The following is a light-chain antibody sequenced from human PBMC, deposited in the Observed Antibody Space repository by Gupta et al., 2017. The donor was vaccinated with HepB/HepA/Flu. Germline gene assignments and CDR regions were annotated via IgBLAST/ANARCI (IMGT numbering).Light chain of an antibody. CDR2: DAS. V-gene: IGKV1-33*01. CDR1: QDISNY. J-gene: IGKJ4*01. CDR3: QQYDNLPLT. Sequence: DIQMTQSPSSLSASVGDRVTITCQASQDISNYLNWYQQKPGKATKLLIYDASNLETGVPSRFSGSVSGTDFTFTISSLQPEDIATYYCQQYDNLPLTFGGGTKVEIK.